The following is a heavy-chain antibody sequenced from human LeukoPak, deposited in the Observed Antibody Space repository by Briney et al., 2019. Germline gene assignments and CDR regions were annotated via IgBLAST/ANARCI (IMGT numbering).Heavy chain of an antibody. D-gene: IGHD3-3*01. CDR2: INSDGSST. Sequence: GGSLRLSCAASGFTFSSYWMHWVRQAPGKGLVWVSRINSDGSSTSYADSVKGRFTISRDNAKNTLYLQMNILRDADRAVYYCARAPPSVIMTLFDYWGQGTLVTVSS. CDR1: GFTFSSYW. CDR3: ARAPPSVIMTLFDY. V-gene: IGHV3-74*01. J-gene: IGHJ4*02.